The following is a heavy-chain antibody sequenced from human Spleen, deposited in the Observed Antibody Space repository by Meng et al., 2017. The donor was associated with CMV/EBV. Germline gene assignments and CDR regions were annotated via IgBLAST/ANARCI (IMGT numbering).Heavy chain of an antibody. Sequence: GGSLRLSCAASGFTFSTYWMSWVRQAPGKGLEWVSVIYSGGGITYYADSVKGRFIISRDNSKNTLYLQMNSLRAEDTAIYYCAKDADRVTGATSHLDYWGQGTLVTVSS. D-gene: IGHD1-7*01. CDR1: GFTFSTYW. CDR2: IYSGGGIT. J-gene: IGHJ4*02. V-gene: IGHV3-23*03. CDR3: AKDADRVTGATSHLDY.